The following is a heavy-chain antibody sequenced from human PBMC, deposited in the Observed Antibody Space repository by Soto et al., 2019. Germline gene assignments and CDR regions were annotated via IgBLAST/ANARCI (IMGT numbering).Heavy chain of an antibody. CDR1: GGSISSGGYY. CDR3: ARAARVGRVGARPFDY. J-gene: IGHJ4*02. D-gene: IGHD1-26*01. CDR2: IYYSGST. V-gene: IGHV4-31*03. Sequence: QVQLQESGPGLVKPSQTLSLTCTVSGGSISSGGYYWSWIRQHPGTGLEWIGYIYYSGSTYYNPSLKSRVTISVDTSKNQFSLKLSSVTAADTAVYYCARAARVGRVGARPFDYWGQGTLVTVSS.